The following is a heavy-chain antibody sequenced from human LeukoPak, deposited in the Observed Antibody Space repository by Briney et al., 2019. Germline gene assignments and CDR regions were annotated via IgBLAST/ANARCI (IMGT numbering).Heavy chain of an antibody. J-gene: IGHJ4*02. D-gene: IGHD6-19*01. CDR1: GFAFSNFA. CDR3: ARARSGWYYHN. V-gene: IGHV3-74*01. Sequence: GGSLRLSCVGSGFAFSNFAMSWVRLAPGKGLVWVSRINSDGSSTSYADSVKGRFTISRDNAKNTLYLQMNSLRAEDTAVYYCARARSGWYYHNWGQGTLVTVSS. CDR2: INSDGSST.